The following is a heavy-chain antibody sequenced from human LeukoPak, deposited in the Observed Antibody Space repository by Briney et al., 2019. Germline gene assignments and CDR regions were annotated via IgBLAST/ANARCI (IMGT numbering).Heavy chain of an antibody. CDR1: GDSVSSNSAA. J-gene: IGHJ6*02. V-gene: IGHV6-1*01. D-gene: IGHD6-19*01. Sequence: SQTLSLTCAISGDSVSSNSAAWNWIRQSPSRGLEWLGRTYYRSKWYNDYAVSVKSRITINPDTSKNQFSLQLNSVTPEDTAVYYCARLRYSSGWSQEYYYYGMDVWGQGTTVTVSS. CDR2: TYYRSKWYN. CDR3: ARLRYSSGWSQEYYYYGMDV.